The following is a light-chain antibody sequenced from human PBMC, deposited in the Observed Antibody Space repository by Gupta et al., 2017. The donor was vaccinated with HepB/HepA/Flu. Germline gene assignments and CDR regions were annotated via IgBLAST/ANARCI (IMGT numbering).Light chain of an antibody. Sequence: DIQITQSPSSLSASVGDRVTITCQASQDINNYLNWYQQKPGKAPKLLIYDASNLETGVPSRFSGSGSGTDFTFTISSLQPEDLATYYCQQYDNFPPWTFGQGTKVEIK. V-gene: IGKV1-33*01. CDR3: QQYDNFPPWT. J-gene: IGKJ1*01. CDR2: DAS. CDR1: QDINNY.